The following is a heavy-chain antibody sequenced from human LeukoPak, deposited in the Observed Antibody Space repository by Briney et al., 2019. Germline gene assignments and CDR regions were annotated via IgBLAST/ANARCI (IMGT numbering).Heavy chain of an antibody. J-gene: IGHJ4*02. CDR1: GYTFTSYD. Sequence: ASVKVSCKASGYTFTSYDINWVRQATGQGLEWMGWMNPNSGNTGYAQKFQGRVTITRNTSISTAYMELSSLRSEDTAVYYCARSYYDFWSGYPRQFYYFDYWGQGTLVTVSS. V-gene: IGHV1-8*03. CDR3: ARSYYDFWSGYPRQFYYFDY. D-gene: IGHD3-3*01. CDR2: MNPNSGNT.